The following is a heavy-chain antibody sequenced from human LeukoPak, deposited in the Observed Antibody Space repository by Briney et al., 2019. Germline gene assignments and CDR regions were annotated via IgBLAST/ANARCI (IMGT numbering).Heavy chain of an antibody. CDR2: ISSSGSAI. D-gene: IGHD2-8*01. Sequence: PGGSLRLSCAAPGFTFSSYDMNWVRQAPGKGLEWVSYISSSGSAIYYTDSVKGRFTISRDSAQNSMYLQMNSLSAEDTAIYYCARGLRRQFDYWGQGTLVTVSS. CDR1: GFTFSSYD. V-gene: IGHV3-48*03. CDR3: ARGLRRQFDY. J-gene: IGHJ4*02.